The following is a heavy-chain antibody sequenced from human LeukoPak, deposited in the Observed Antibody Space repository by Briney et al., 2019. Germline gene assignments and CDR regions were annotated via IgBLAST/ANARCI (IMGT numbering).Heavy chain of an antibody. Sequence: SETLSLTCTFSGGXISSGGYYWTWIRQHPGKGLEWLGYTHYSGSAYYNPSLKSRVTMPVDTSKSQFSLRLSSVTAADTAVYYCARNDAKMVTVDYWGQGTLVTVSS. J-gene: IGHJ4*02. CDR3: ARNDAKMVTVDY. CDR1: GGXISSGGYY. CDR2: THYSGSA. V-gene: IGHV4-31*03. D-gene: IGHD2-21*02.